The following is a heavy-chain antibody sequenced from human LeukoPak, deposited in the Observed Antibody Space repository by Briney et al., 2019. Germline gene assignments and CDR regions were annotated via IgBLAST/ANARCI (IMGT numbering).Heavy chain of an antibody. CDR1: GGTFSSYA. CDR2: IIPIFGTA. V-gene: IGHV1-69*06. D-gene: IGHD2-15*01. CDR3: ARGVVGGNNWFDP. J-gene: IGHJ5*02. Sequence: ASVKVSCKASGGTFSSYAISWVRQAPGQGLEWMGGIIPIFGTANYAQKFQGRVTITADKSTSTAYMELSSLRSEDTAVYYCARGVVGGNNWFDPWGQEPWSPSPQ.